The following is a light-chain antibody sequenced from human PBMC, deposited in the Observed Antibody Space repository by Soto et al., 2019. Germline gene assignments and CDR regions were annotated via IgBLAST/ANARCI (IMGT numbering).Light chain of an antibody. CDR1: SSDIGTFNY. J-gene: IGLJ3*02. Sequence: QSVRAQAPAVAGSPGHAVTISCIVTSSDIGTFNYVSWHQQRPGKAPRLIIYDVFQRPSGVPDRFSASKSGIATSMTIYGLQAEDAADYYCCSYATGDSFKFGGGTKVTVL. V-gene: IGLV2-11*01. CDR3: CSYATGDSFK. CDR2: DVF.